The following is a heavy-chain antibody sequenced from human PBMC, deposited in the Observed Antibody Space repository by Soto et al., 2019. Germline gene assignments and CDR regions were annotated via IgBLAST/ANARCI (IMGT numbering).Heavy chain of an antibody. CDR1: GYGMTGDY. D-gene: IGHD6-13*01. CDR3: ARASSWFVTDY. J-gene: IGHJ4*02. CDR2: INPGGGST. Sequence: APVKGSCKAAGYGMTGDYINWRLQAPGQGLEWMGIINPGGGSTTYAQKFQGRVTITRDTSASTAYMELSSLRSEDTAVYYCARASSWFVTDYWGQGTLVTVSS. V-gene: IGHV1-46*01.